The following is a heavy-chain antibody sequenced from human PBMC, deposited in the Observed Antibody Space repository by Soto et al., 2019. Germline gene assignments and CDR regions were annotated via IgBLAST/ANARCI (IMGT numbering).Heavy chain of an antibody. V-gene: IGHV3-30*03. J-gene: IGHJ4*02. CDR3: GTDPRRPLHS. CDR1: GFTFINFG. Sequence: GGSLSLSCAASGFTFINFGMHGVRRAPGRGMEWEAVVSYAGTNTSYEDSVKSRFTISRDNSKNMIYLQMTSLTTDDTAGYYCGTDPRRPLHSWGQGTLVTVSS. CDR2: VSYAGTNT. D-gene: IGHD4-17*01.